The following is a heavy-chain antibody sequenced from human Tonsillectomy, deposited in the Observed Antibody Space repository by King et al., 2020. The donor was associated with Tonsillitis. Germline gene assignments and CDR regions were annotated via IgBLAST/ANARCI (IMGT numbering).Heavy chain of an antibody. CDR3: ARDDYGSGSLYGVDV. CDR1: GFTFSRYP. V-gene: IGHV3-30-3*01. J-gene: IGHJ6*02. CDR2: ISFDGSNK. D-gene: IGHD3-10*01. Sequence: QLVQSGGGVVPPGRSLALSCAASGFTFSRYPIHWVRQAPGKGLEWVAVISFDGSNKYYADSVKGRFTVSRDNSKNTLFLQMNTLRAEDTAVYYCARDDYGSGSLYGVDVWGQGITVTVSS.